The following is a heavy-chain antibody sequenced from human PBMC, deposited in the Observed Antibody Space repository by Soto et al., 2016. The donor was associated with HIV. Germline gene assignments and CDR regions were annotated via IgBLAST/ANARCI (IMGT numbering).Heavy chain of an antibody. CDR1: GDSINSYY. V-gene: IGHV4-59*01. CDR2: IYSSGST. Sequence: VQLQESGPGLVKPSETLSLTCTVSGDSINSYYWGWIRQPPGKGLEWIGYIYSSGSTNYNPSLKSRVTISVDTSKNQFSLKLNSVTAADTAVYYCAREEAATTTPTGDSTPWGQGIRGHRLL. CDR3: AREEAATTTPTGDSTP. J-gene: IGHJ4*02. D-gene: IGHD4-4*01.